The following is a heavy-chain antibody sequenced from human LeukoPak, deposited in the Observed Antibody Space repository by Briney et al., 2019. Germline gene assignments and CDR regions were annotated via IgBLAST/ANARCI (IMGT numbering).Heavy chain of an antibody. J-gene: IGHJ4*02. CDR3: ARGVRLGELSLNI. D-gene: IGHD3-16*02. CDR1: GGSVSSGSYY. CDR2: IYYSGST. V-gene: IGHV4-39*07. Sequence: PSETLSLTCTVSGGSVSSGSYYWGWIRQPPGKGLEWIGNIYYSGSTYYNPSLKSRVTISVDTSKNQFSLKLSSVTAADTAVYYCARGVRLGELSLNIWSQGTLVTVSS.